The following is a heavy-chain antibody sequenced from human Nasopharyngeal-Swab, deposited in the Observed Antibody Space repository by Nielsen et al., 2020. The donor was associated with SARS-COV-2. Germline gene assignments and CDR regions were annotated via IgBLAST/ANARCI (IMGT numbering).Heavy chain of an antibody. J-gene: IGHJ4*02. CDR3: PSQRGGSGYDR. CDR2: ISSTSSHT. V-gene: IGHV3-11*03. D-gene: IGHD5-12*01. Sequence: SCAASGFSFSDYYMSWIRQAPGKGLEWVAYISSTSSHTNYADSVKGRFTISRDNAKNSLYLQMDSLRAEDTAVYYCPSQRGGSGYDRWGQGTLVTVSS. CDR1: GFSFSDYY.